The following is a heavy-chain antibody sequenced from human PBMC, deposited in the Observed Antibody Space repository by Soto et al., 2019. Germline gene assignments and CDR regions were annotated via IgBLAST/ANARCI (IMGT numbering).Heavy chain of an antibody. Sequence: SVSNAWMNWVRQAPGKGLEWDGRIKSKTDGGTTDYAARVKGRFTISRDDSKNTLYLQMNSLKSEDTAVYYCATATVTTLYNYCYGMDVWGQGTTVTVSS. V-gene: IGHV3-15*07. D-gene: IGHD4-4*01. CDR2: IKSKTDGGTT. CDR1: SVSNAW. CDR3: ATATVTTLYNYCYGMDV. J-gene: IGHJ6*02.